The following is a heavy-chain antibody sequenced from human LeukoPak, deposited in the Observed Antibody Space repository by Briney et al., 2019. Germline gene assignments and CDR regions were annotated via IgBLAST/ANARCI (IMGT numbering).Heavy chain of an antibody. CDR3: GSRRTAMFGVIKGPIDY. D-gene: IGHD3-3*01. J-gene: IGHJ4*02. Sequence: SETLSLTCAVYGGSFSDYYWSWIRQPPGKGLEWIGEINHSGSTNYNPSLKSRVTISVDTSKNRFSLKLTSVTAADTAVYYCGSRRTAMFGVIKGPIDYWGQGTLVTVSS. V-gene: IGHV4-34*01. CDR2: INHSGST. CDR1: GGSFSDYY.